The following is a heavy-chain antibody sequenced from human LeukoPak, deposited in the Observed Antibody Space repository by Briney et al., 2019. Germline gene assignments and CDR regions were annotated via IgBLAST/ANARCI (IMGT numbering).Heavy chain of an antibody. CDR2: ISGSGGST. V-gene: IGHV3-23*01. Sequence: PGGSLRLSCAASGFTFSSYAMSWVRQAPGKGLEWVSAISGSGGSTYYADSVKRRFTISRDNSKTTLYLQMNSRRAEDTAVYYCAKISRSYYVDYWGQGTLVTVSS. D-gene: IGHD6-13*01. CDR3: AKISRSYYVDY. CDR1: GFTFSSYA. J-gene: IGHJ4*02.